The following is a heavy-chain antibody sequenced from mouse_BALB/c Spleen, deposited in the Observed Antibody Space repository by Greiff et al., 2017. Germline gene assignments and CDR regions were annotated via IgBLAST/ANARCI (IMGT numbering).Heavy chain of an antibody. CDR2: ISSGGGYT. V-gene: IGHV5-6*02. J-gene: IGHJ1*01. CDR1: GFTFSSYG. D-gene: IGHD2-14*01. Sequence: DVKLVESGGDLVKPGGSLKLSCAASGFTFSSYGMSWVRQTPDKRLEWVATISSGGGYTYYPDSVKGRFTISRDNAKNTLYLQMSSLKSEATAMYYCARHGNAGAYYRYDGYFDVWGAGTTVTVSS. CDR3: ARHGNAGAYYRYDGYFDV.